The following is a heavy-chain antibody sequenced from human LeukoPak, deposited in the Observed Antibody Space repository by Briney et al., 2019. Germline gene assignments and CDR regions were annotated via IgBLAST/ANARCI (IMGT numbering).Heavy chain of an antibody. V-gene: IGHV4-30-2*01. J-gene: IGHJ4*02. CDR1: GGSISSGGYS. CDR3: ASSSLMRDYGGLPFDY. D-gene: IGHD4-23*01. Sequence: PSETLSLTCAVSGGSISSGGYSWSWIRQPPGKGLEWIGYIYHSGSTYYNPSLKSRVTISVDRSKNQFSLKLSSVTAADTAVYYCASSSLMRDYGGLPFDYWGQGTLVTVSS. CDR2: IYHSGST.